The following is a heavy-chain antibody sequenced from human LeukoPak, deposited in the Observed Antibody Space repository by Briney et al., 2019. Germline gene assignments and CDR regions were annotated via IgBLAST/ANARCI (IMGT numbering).Heavy chain of an antibody. J-gene: IGHJ6*03. CDR2: IRSDGINK. Sequence: PGGSLRLSCAASGFTFSNYGMHWVRQAPGKGLEWVAFIRSDGINKYHADSVKGRFTISRDNSKNTLYLQMNSLRAEDTAVYYCAKTMRAGSRTYYYYYYMDVWGKGTTVTVSS. CDR1: GFTFSNYG. V-gene: IGHV3-30*02. D-gene: IGHD6-13*01. CDR3: AKTMRAGSRTYYYYYYMDV.